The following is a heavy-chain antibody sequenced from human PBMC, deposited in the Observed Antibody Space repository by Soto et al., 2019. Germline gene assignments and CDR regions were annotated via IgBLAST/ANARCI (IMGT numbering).Heavy chain of an antibody. CDR2: INPTGANT. CDR3: VSWVSDHFDC. J-gene: IGHJ4*02. V-gene: IGHV3-23*01. Sequence: PGGSLRLSCAASGFTFSGSAMSWVRQAPGTGLEWVSTINPTGANTHYADSAKDRFTISRDNSRNTVDLQMNSLRAADTALYYCVSWVSDHFDCWGQGTPVTVSS. CDR1: GFTFSGSA. D-gene: IGHD3-16*01.